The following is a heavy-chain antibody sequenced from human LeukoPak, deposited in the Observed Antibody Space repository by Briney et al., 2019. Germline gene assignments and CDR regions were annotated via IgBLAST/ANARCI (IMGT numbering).Heavy chain of an antibody. CDR2: IIPIFGTA. V-gene: IGHV1-69*05. Sequence: GSSVKVSCKASGGTFSSYAISWVRQAPGQGLEWMGGIIPIFGTANYAQKFQGRVTITTDESTSTAYMELSSLRSEDTAVYYCARGRDRYSGYDLGTAFDIWGQGTMVTVSS. CDR1: GGTFSSYA. J-gene: IGHJ3*02. CDR3: ARGRDRYSGYDLGTAFDI. D-gene: IGHD5-12*01.